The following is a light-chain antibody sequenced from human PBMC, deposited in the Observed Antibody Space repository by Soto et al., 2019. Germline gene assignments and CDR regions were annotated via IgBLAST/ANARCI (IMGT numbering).Light chain of an antibody. CDR2: GTS. V-gene: IGKV3-20*01. CDR3: QQFGSSLALI. CDR1: HHVWGTY. Sequence: EIVFTQSPGTLSLSPGDTATLSCRANHHVWGTYLAWYQQKPGQAPRLVIYGTSTRAAGVPDRFSGSGSGTDFTLTINRLEPEDVAVYFCQQFGSSLALIFGGGTKVDIK. J-gene: IGKJ4*01.